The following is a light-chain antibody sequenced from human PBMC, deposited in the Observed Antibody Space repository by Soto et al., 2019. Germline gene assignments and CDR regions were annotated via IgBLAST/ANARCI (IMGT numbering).Light chain of an antibody. J-gene: IGLJ3*02. V-gene: IGLV2-14*03. CDR1: STDIGGYNY. Sequence: QSALTQPASVSGSPGQSINISCTGASTDIGGYNYVSWYQQHPGKAPKLMIFDVTNRPSGVSSRFSGSKSGNSASLTISGIQTEDEADYDFTSYTTGNTWVFGGGTQLTGL. CDR2: DVT. CDR3: TSYTTGNTWV.